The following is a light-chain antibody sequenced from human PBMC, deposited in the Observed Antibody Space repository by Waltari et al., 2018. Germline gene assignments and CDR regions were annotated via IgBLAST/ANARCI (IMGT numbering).Light chain of an antibody. CDR1: QSSSSY. CDR3: QQSYSTPIT. CDR2: AAS. V-gene: IGKV1-39*01. Sequence: DIQMTQSPSSLSASVGDRVTITCRASQSSSSYLNWYQPKPGKAPKLLIYAASSLQSGVPSRFSGSGSGTDFTLTISSLQPEDFATYYCQQSYSTPITFGQGTRLEIK. J-gene: IGKJ5*01.